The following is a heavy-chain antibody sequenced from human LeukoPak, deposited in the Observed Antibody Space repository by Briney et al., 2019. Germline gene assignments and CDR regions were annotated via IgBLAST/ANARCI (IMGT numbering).Heavy chain of an antibody. Sequence: GASVKVSCKASGYTFTSYYMHWVRQAPGQGLEWMGIINPSGGSTSYAQKLQGRVTMTTDTSTSTAYMELRSLRSDDTAVYYCARANKGMGAPYYYDSSGYYLNYRGQGTLVTVSS. D-gene: IGHD3-22*01. V-gene: IGHV1-46*01. CDR3: ARANKGMGAPYYYDSSGYYLNY. CDR2: INPSGGST. CDR1: GYTFTSYY. J-gene: IGHJ4*02.